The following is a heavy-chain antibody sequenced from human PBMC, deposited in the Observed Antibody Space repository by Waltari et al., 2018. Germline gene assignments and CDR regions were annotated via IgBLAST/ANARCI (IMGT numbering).Heavy chain of an antibody. CDR2: INPKNGDT. D-gene: IGHD3-9*01. CDR3: AKVRVTILSGYYGD. V-gene: IGHV1-2*02. J-gene: IGHJ4*02. Sequence: QVQLVQSGAEVRAPGASVKVSCKASGFPFIDYFLHWVRQAPGQGPEWMGFINPKNGDTMYAPNFQGRVTMTRDTSIRTAYMELSGLTSDDTAVYFCAKVRVTILSGYYGDWGQGTLVTVSS. CDR1: GFPFIDYF.